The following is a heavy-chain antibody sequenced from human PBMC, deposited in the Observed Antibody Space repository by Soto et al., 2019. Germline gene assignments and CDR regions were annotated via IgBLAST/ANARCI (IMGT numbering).Heavy chain of an antibody. D-gene: IGHD6-13*01. CDR3: ARVQVRWRSWGGHLNAFDI. CDR2: INQSGTS. V-gene: IGHV4-34*01. CDR1: DESLSGSF. Sequence: PSDTLSLTCGVSDESLSGSFWAWISQTPGKGLEWIGEINQSGTSNYSPSLENRVTISVDASRNQFSLNVMSVTAADTAVYFCARVQVRWRSWGGHLNAFDIWGQGTMVTVSS. J-gene: IGHJ3*02.